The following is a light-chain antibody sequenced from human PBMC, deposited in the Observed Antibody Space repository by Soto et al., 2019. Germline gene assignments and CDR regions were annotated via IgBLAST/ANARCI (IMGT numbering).Light chain of an antibody. CDR3: CSYAGSSTHYV. CDR1: SSDVGRYNL. Sequence: SVLTQPASVSGSPGQSITISCTGTSSDVGRYNLVSWYQQHPDKAPKLMIYEASKRPSGVPNRCSGSKSGNTASLTISGLQAEDEADYYCCSYAGSSTHYVCGTGTKVTVL. CDR2: EAS. V-gene: IGLV2-23*01. J-gene: IGLJ1*01.